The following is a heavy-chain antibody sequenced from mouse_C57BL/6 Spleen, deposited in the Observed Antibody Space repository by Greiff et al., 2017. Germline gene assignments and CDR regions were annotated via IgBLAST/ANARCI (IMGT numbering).Heavy chain of an antibody. D-gene: IGHD4-1*01. CDR2: IYPSDSET. CDR1: GYTFTSYW. Sequence: QVQLQQPGAELVRPGSSVKLSCKASGYTFTSYWMDWVKQRPGQGLEWIGNIYPSDSETHYNQKFKDKATLTVDKSSSTAYMQLSSLTSEDSAVYYCAREGAGTGGFAYWGQGTLVTVSA. V-gene: IGHV1-61*01. CDR3: AREGAGTGGFAY. J-gene: IGHJ3*01.